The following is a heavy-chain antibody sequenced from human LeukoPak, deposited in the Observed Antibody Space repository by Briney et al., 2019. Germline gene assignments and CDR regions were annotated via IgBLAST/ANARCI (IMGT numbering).Heavy chain of an antibody. CDR2: IRYDGSNK. CDR3: AKDGRGVRTMAATYYYYYGMDV. V-gene: IGHV3-30*02. Sequence: GGSLRLSCAASGFTFSSYGMHWVRQAPGKGLEWVAFIRYDGSNKYYADSVKGRFTISRDNSKNTLYLQMNSLRAEDTAVYYCAKDGRGVRTMAATYYYYYGMDVWGQGITVTVSS. J-gene: IGHJ6*02. D-gene: IGHD6-25*01. CDR1: GFTFSSYG.